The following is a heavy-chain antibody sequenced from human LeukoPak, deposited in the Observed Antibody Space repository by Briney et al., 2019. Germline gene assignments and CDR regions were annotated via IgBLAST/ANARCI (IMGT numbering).Heavy chain of an antibody. J-gene: IGHJ3*01. CDR2: ISSGSTYI. V-gene: IGHV3-21*01. CDR3: ARDRSQGWDSSGYYPDAFVL. Sequence: GGSLRLSCAASGFTFSTYTMNWVRQAPGKGMEWVSSISSGSTYIYYADSVKGRFTISRDNAKNSLYLQMNSLRAEDTAVYYCARDRSQGWDSSGYYPDAFVLWGQGTKVTVSS. D-gene: IGHD3-22*01. CDR1: GFTFSTYT.